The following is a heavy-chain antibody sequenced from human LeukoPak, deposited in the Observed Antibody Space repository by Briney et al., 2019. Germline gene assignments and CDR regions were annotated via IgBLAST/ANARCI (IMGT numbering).Heavy chain of an antibody. V-gene: IGHV3-7*01. D-gene: IGHD6-13*01. CDR2: IKLDVSET. Sequence: GGSLRLSCAASGFTFSSYSMNWVRQAPGKGLEWVANIKLDVSETYYVDSVKGRFTISRDNAKNSLYLQMNSLRAEDTAVYYCAREVGSSFGAFDIWGQGTMVTVSS. CDR3: AREVGSSFGAFDI. J-gene: IGHJ3*02. CDR1: GFTFSSYS.